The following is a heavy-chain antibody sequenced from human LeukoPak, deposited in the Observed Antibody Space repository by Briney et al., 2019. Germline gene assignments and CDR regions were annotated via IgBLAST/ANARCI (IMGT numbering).Heavy chain of an antibody. CDR1: GLTFSSFG. V-gene: IGHV3-33*01. J-gene: IGHJ4*02. Sequence: GGSLRLSCAASGLTFSSFGMHWVRQAPGKGLEWVAAIWYDGSNKYYGDSVKGRFTISRDNSKNTLYLEMNSLRAEDTAVYYCARDPRTGFDYWVQGTLVTVSS. CDR3: ARDPRTGFDY. CDR2: IWYDGSNK. D-gene: IGHD1-14*01.